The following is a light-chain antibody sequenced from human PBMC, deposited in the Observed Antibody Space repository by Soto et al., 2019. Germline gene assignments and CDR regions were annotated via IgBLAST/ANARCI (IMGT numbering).Light chain of an antibody. CDR2: GAS. CDR1: QSVTSGD. CDR3: QQYGNFPRT. Sequence: EIVLTQSPGTLSLSPGERATLSCRASQSVTSGDLAWYQQKPGQAPRLLMYGASRRITGVPDRFSGSGSGTDFTLTISRLQPEDFGVYYCQQYGNFPRTFGEGTKVEIK. J-gene: IGKJ1*01. V-gene: IGKV3-20*01.